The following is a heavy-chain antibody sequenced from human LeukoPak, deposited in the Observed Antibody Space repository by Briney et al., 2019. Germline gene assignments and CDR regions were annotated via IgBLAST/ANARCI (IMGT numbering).Heavy chain of an antibody. D-gene: IGHD7-27*01. J-gene: IGHJ5*02. V-gene: IGHV1-46*01. Sequence: APVKVSCKASGYTFTSYAINWVRQAPGQGLEWMGIINPSGGSTSYAQKFQGRVTITADESTSTAYMELSSLRSEDTAVYYCATGMSRWFDPWGQGTLVTVSS. CDR2: INPSGGST. CDR3: ATGMSRWFDP. CDR1: GYTFTSYA.